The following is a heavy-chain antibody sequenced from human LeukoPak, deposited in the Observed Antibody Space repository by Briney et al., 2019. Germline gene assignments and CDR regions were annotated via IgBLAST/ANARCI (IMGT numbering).Heavy chain of an antibody. CDR3: ALQTRYCTNGVCSDY. Sequence: SVNVSCKASGGTFSSYAISWVRPAAGQGLAWVGRIIPILGIANYAQKFQGRVTITADKSTSTAYMELSSLRSEDTAVYYCALQTRYCTNGVCSDYWGQGTLVTVSS. V-gene: IGHV1-69*04. D-gene: IGHD2-8*01. J-gene: IGHJ4*02. CDR2: IIPILGIA. CDR1: GGTFSSYA.